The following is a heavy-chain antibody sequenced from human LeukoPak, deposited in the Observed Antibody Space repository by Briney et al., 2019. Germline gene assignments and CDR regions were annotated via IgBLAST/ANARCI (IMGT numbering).Heavy chain of an antibody. D-gene: IGHD6-19*01. V-gene: IGHV4-34*01. J-gene: IGHJ4*02. Sequence: PSETLSLTCAVYGGSFSGYYWSWIRQPPGKGLEWIGEINHSGSTNYNPSLKSRVTISVDTSKNQFSLKLSSVTAADTAVYYCARASSGWKWDYFDYWGQGTLVTVSS. CDR1: GGSFSGYY. CDR2: INHSGST. CDR3: ARASSGWKWDYFDY.